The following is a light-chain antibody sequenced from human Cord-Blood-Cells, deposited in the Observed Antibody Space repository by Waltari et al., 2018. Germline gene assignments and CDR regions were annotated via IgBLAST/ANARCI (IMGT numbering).Light chain of an antibody. V-gene: IGKV1-27*01. Sequence: DIEMTQSTSSLSASAGDRVTITCRASQGISSYLAWYQQKPGKVPKLLIYGASTLYSGVPSRFSGSGSGTDFTLTISSLQPEDVATYYCQKYNSAPQTFGQGTKVEIK. CDR2: GAS. CDR1: QGISSY. CDR3: QKYNSAPQT. J-gene: IGKJ1*01.